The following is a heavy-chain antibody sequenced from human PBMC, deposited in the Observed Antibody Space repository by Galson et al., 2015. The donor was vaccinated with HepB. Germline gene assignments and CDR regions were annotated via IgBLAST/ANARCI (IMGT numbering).Heavy chain of an antibody. CDR1: GFTFSSYW. CDR2: IKQDGSEK. CDR3: AREGYCSSTSCSYYYYYYMDV. Sequence: SLRLSCAASGFTFSSYWMSWVRQAPGKGLEWVANIKQDGSEKYYVDSVKGRFTISRDNAKNSLYLQMNSLRAEDTAVYYCAREGYCSSTSCSYYYYYYMDVWGKGTTVTVSS. D-gene: IGHD2-2*01. V-gene: IGHV3-7*03. J-gene: IGHJ6*03.